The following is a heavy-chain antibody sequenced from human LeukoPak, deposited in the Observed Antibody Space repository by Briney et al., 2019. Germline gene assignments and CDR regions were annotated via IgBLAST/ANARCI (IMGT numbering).Heavy chain of an antibody. CDR2: INHSGST. V-gene: IGHV4-34*01. CDR1: GGSFSGYY. D-gene: IGHD5-18*01. J-gene: IGHJ4*02. Sequence: SETLSLTCAVYGGSFSGYYWSWIRQPPGKGLEWIGEINHSGSTNYNPSLKSRVTISVDTSKNQFSLKLSPVTAADTAVYYCARGRMTARPFDYWGQGTLVTVSS. CDR3: ARGRMTARPFDY.